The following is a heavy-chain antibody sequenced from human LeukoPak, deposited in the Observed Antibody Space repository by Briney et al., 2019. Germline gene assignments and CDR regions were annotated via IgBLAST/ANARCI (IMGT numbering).Heavy chain of an antibody. J-gene: IGHJ5*02. D-gene: IGHD6-19*01. CDR3: ARDRPGYSSWFDP. Sequence: GASVKVSCKASGYTFTDYHMHWVRLAPGQGLEWMGWINPNSGGTNSAQKFQGRVTMTRDTSITTAYMDLSSLRSDDTAAYYCARDRPGYSSWFDPWGQGTLVTVSS. CDR2: INPNSGGT. CDR1: GYTFTDYH. V-gene: IGHV1-2*02.